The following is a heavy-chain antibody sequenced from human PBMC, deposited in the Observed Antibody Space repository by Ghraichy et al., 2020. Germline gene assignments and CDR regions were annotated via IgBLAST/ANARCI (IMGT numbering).Heavy chain of an antibody. CDR2: ISYDGSNK. Sequence: GESLNISCAASGFTFSSYAMHWVRQAPGKGLEWVAVISYDGSNKYYADSVKGRFTISRDNSKNTLYLQMNSLRAEDTAVYYCARNFPNYDILPGAFDIWGQGTMVTVSS. V-gene: IGHV3-30*04. CDR3: ARNFPNYDILPGAFDI. D-gene: IGHD3-9*01. J-gene: IGHJ3*02. CDR1: GFTFSSYA.